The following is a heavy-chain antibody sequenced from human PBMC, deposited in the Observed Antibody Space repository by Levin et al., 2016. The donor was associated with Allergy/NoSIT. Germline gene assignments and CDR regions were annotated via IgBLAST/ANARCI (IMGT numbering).Heavy chain of an antibody. CDR2: IYYSGST. V-gene: IGHV4-59*01. CDR3: ARDLYYYDSSGYYYYGMDV. J-gene: IGHJ6*02. Sequence: RQAPGKGLEWIGYIYYSGSTNYNPSLKSRVTISVDTSKNQFSLKLSSVTAADTAVYYCARDLYYYDSSGYYYYGMDVWGQGTTVTVSS. D-gene: IGHD3-22*01.